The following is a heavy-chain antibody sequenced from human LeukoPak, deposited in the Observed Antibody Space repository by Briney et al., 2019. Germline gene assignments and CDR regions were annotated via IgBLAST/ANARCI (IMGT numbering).Heavy chain of an antibody. D-gene: IGHD3-22*01. CDR2: IAVASGNT. V-gene: IGHV1-58*02. CDR1: GFPFTSSS. Sequence: SVKVSCKASGFPFTSSSMQWVRQARGQRLEWIGWIAVASGNTNYAQKFQGRVTIARDMSTSTAYMELSSLRSEDTAVYYCAAVFGSGYYYYFDYWGQGTLVTVSS. J-gene: IGHJ4*02. CDR3: AAVFGSGYYYYFDY.